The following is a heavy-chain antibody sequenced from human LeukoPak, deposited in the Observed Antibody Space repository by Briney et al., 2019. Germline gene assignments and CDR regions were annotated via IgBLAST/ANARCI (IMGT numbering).Heavy chain of an antibody. D-gene: IGHD3-10*01. V-gene: IGHV1-8*01. CDR3: ARGLLLWFGELSGNYYYYGMDV. CDR2: MNPNRGNT. CDR1: GYTFTSYD. Sequence: ASVKVSCKASGYTFTSYDINWVRQATGQGLEWMGWMNPNRGNTGYAQKFQGRVTMTRNTSISTAYMELSSLRSEDTAVYYCARGLLLWFGELSGNYYYYGMDVWGQGTTVTVSS. J-gene: IGHJ6*02.